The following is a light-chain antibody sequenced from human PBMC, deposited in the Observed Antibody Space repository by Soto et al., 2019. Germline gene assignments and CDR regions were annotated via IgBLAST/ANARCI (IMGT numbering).Light chain of an antibody. CDR3: QHRDDLRMI. Sequence: QMSVSQSTLVASVGGRVTITCQASQDISDNLNWYYQKPGKAPKVLIYDVSELQTGVPSRFSGSGSGADFTGTRYRHPRDDAGPFYCQHRDDLRMIFGEGTRLEI. CDR1: QDISDN. V-gene: IGKV1-33*01. CDR2: DVS. J-gene: IGKJ5*01.